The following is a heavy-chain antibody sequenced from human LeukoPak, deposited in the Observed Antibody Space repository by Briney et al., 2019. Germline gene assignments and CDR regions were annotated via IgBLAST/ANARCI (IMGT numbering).Heavy chain of an antibody. J-gene: IGHJ5*02. Sequence: SQTLSLTCTVSGGSISSGGYYWSWIRQHPGKGLEWIGNIYYSGSTYYNPSLKSRATISVDTSKNHFSLRLSSVTAADTAVYYCARHNPLRIRAAAGPHGWFDPWGQGTLVTVSS. CDR1: GGSISSGGYY. CDR2: IYYSGST. CDR3: ARHNPLRIRAAAGPHGWFDP. V-gene: IGHV4-31*03. D-gene: IGHD6-13*01.